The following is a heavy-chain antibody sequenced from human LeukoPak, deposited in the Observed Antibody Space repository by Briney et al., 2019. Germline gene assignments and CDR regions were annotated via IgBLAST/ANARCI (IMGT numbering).Heavy chain of an antibody. V-gene: IGHV1-2*02. CDR1: GYSFTAYY. CDR2: VNPHSGGT. J-gene: IGHJ4*02. D-gene: IGHD3-10*01. CDR3: VRDDYYGPGSYYENYFEY. Sequence: ASVKVSCKASGYSFTAYYIHWVRQAPGQGLEWMGWVNPHSGGTNYAQNFQGRVTMTRDMSISTVYMELSRLRSDDTALYYCVRDDYYGPGSYYENYFEYWGQGILVTVSS.